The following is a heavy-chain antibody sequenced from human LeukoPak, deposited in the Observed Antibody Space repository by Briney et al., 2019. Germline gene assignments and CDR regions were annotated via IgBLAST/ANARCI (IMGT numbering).Heavy chain of an antibody. J-gene: IGHJ4*02. CDR1: EYSFTDYY. V-gene: IGHV1-2*02. CDR3: AKRNYDGDLPIFDF. Sequence: ASVKVSCMASEYSFTDYYIHRVRQAPGQGLEWMGWINPNTGDTRYSQRFQGRVTMTCDTSMTTAYMDLSSLTTDDTAIYYCAKRNYDGDLPIFDFWGQGTLVTVSS. CDR2: INPNTGDT. D-gene: IGHD4-23*01.